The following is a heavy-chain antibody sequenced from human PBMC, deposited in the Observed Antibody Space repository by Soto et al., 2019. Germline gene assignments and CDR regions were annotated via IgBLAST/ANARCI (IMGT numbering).Heavy chain of an antibody. V-gene: IGHV1-2*04. Sequence: ASVKVSCKASGYTLTGYYMHWVRQAPGQGLEWMGWINPNSGGTNYAQKFQGWVTMTRDTSISTAYMELSRLRSDDTAVYYCAREGSLAGTTSYYYYYMDVWGKGTTVTVSS. J-gene: IGHJ6*03. CDR2: INPNSGGT. D-gene: IGHD1-7*01. CDR1: GYTLTGYY. CDR3: AREGSLAGTTSYYYYYMDV.